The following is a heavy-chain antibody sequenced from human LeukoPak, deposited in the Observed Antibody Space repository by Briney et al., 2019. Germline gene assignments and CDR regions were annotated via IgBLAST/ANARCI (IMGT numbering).Heavy chain of an antibody. CDR2: ISSSGSTI. Sequence: GGSLRLSCAASGFTFSSYEMNWVRQAPGKGLEWVSYISSSGSTIYYADSVKGRFTISRDNAKNSLYLQMNSLRAEDTAVYYCATEVVAATNDALDIWGQGTMVTVSS. V-gene: IGHV3-48*03. D-gene: IGHD2-15*01. CDR1: GFTFSSYE. CDR3: ATEVVAATNDALDI. J-gene: IGHJ3*02.